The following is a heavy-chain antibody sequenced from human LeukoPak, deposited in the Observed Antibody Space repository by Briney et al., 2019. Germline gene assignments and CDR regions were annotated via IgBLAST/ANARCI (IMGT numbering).Heavy chain of an antibody. J-gene: IGHJ3*02. CDR2: IYYSGST. CDR3: ARVVVIQDAFDI. Sequence: SQTQSLTCTVSGGSISSGDYYWSWIRQPPGKGLEWIGYIYYSGSTYYNPSLKSRVTISVDTSKNQFSLKLSSVTAADTAVYYCARVVVIQDAFDIWGQGTMVTVSS. CDR1: GGSISSGDYY. D-gene: IGHD3-22*01. V-gene: IGHV4-30-4*08.